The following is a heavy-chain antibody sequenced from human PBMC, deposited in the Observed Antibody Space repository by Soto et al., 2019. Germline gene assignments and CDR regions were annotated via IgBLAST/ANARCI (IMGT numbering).Heavy chain of an antibody. D-gene: IGHD3-22*01. V-gene: IGHV3-30*18. CDR1: GFTFSSYG. J-gene: IGHJ5*02. Sequence: GGSLRLSCAASGFTFSSYGMHRVRQAPGKGLEWVAVISYDGSNKYYAGSVKGRFTISRDNSKNTLYLQMNSLRAEDTAVYYCAKDQDYYDSSGSPWGQGT. CDR2: ISYDGSNK. CDR3: AKDQDYYDSSGSP.